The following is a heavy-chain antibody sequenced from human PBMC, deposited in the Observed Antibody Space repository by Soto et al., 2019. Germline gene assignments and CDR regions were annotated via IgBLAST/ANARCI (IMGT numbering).Heavy chain of an antibody. CDR2: ISHSGST. Sequence: QLQLKESGSGLVKPSQTLSLTCAVSGGSISSGGYSWHWIRQPPGKGLEWIGYISHSGSTYYNPSHKSRVTISVDRSKNQFSLKLSSVTAADTAVYYCARDPCLWGRGTLVTVSS. J-gene: IGHJ2*01. CDR3: ARDPCL. V-gene: IGHV4-30-2*01. CDR1: GGSISSGGYS.